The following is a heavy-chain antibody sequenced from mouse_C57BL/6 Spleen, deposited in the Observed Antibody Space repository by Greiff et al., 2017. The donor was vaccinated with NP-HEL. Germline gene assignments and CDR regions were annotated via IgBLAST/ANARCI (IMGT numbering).Heavy chain of an antibody. CDR3: ASTTVVEGGYFDV. V-gene: IGHV1-18*01. Sequence: EVQGVESGPELVKPGASVKIPCKASGYTFTDYNMDWVKQSHGKSLEWIGDINPNNGGTIYNQKFKGKATLTVDKSSSTAYMELRSLTSEDTAVYYCASTTVVEGGYFDVWGTGTTVTVSS. CDR1: GYTFTDYN. D-gene: IGHD1-1*01. CDR2: INPNNGGT. J-gene: IGHJ1*03.